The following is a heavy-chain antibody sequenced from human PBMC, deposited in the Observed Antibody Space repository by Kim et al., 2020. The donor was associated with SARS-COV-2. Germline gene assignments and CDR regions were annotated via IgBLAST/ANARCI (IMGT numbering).Heavy chain of an antibody. J-gene: IGHJ4*02. Sequence: ASVKVSCKASGYTFTSYYMHWVRQAPGQGLEWMGIINPSGGSTSYAQKFQGRVTMTRDTSTSTVYMELSSLRSEDTAVYYCARPGYCSGGSCLSLDYWGQGTLVTVSS. D-gene: IGHD2-15*01. V-gene: IGHV1-46*01. CDR2: INPSGGST. CDR3: ARPGYCSGGSCLSLDY. CDR1: GYTFTSYY.